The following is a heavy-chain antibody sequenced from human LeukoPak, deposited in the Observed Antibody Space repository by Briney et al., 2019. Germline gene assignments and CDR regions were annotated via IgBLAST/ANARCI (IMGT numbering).Heavy chain of an antibody. CDR3: ATAGGDGSRMGFDP. J-gene: IGHJ5*02. D-gene: IGHD2-15*01. CDR1: GFTFSRYL. Sequence: PGGSLRLSCADSGFTFSRYLMHWARQTPGKGLVWVSCISADGSVTRYADSVKGRFTISRDNTKSTLYLQMHSLRAEDTAVYYCATAGGDGSRMGFDPWGQRTLVTVSS. CDR2: ISADGSVT. V-gene: IGHV3-74*01.